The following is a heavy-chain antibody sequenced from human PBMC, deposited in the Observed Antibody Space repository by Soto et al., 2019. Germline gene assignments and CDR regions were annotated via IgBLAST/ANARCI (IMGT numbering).Heavy chain of an antibody. CDR1: GGSVTNSSYY. D-gene: IGHD4-17*01. CDR2: AYYRGRS. CDR3: VSQRTTVPTQAYFDY. Sequence: SETLSLTCTVSGGSVTNSSYYWGWIRQSPGKGLEWIGSAYYRGRSYSKSSVKSRVTISVDTSKNRFSLSLNSVTASDTAVYFCVSQRTTVPTQAYFDYWGPGALVTISS. V-gene: IGHV4-39*01. J-gene: IGHJ4*02.